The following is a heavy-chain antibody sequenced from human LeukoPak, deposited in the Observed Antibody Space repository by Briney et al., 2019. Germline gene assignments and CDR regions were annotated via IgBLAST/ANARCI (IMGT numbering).Heavy chain of an antibody. CDR2: ISGDGGST. CDR1: GFTFDDYA. Sequence: QPGGSLRLSCAASGFTFDDYAMHSVRQAPGKGLEWVSLISGDGGSTYYADSVKGRFTLSRDNSKNSLSLQMNSLRTEDTALYYCAKDEGTMTPDYWGQGTLVTVSS. D-gene: IGHD3-22*01. J-gene: IGHJ4*02. CDR3: AKDEGTMTPDY. V-gene: IGHV3-43*02.